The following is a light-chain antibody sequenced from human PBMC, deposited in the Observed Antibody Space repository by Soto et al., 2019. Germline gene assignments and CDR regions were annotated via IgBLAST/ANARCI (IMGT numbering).Light chain of an antibody. CDR3: QQNKDWPGT. J-gene: IGKJ1*01. CDR2: DAS. Sequence: EIVMTQSPATLSVSPGERATLSCRASQSVSRYLAWYQQKPGQAPRLLIYDASIRATGIPDRFSGSGSGTEFTLTISSLQSEDFGVYYCQQNKDWPGTFGQGNKVEI. CDR1: QSVSRY. V-gene: IGKV3-15*01.